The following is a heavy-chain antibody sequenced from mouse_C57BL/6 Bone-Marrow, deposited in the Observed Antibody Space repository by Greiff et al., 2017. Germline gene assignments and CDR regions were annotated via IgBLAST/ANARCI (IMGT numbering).Heavy chain of an antibody. D-gene: IGHD1-1*01. CDR2: IDPSDSYT. CDR3: ARSAVITTVVPTFDV. CDR1: GYTFTSYW. V-gene: IGHV1-69*01. Sequence: QVQLQQPGAELVMPGASVKLSCKASGYTFTSYWMHWVKQRPGQGLEWIGEIDPSDSYTNYNQKFKGKSTLTVDKSSSTAYMQLSSLTSEDSAVYYCARSAVITTVVPTFDVWGTETTVTVSS. J-gene: IGHJ1*03.